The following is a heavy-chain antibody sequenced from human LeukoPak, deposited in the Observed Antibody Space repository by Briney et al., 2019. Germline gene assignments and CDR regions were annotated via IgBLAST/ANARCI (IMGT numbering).Heavy chain of an antibody. D-gene: IGHD3-9*01. Sequence: ASVKVSCKASGYTFTGYYMHWVRQAPGQGLEWMGWINPNSGGTNYAQKFQGRVTMTRDTSISTAYMELSRLRSDDTVVYYCAREFIHYDILTGYYRKDDAFDIWGQGTMVTVSS. CDR2: INPNSGGT. J-gene: IGHJ3*02. CDR1: GYTFTGYY. V-gene: IGHV1-2*02. CDR3: AREFIHYDILTGYYRKDDAFDI.